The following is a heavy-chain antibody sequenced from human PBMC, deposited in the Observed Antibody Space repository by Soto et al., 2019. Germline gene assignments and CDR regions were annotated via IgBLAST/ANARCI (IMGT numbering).Heavy chain of an antibody. Sequence: GGSLRLSCAASGFTFSSYSMNWVRQAPGKGLEWVSSISSSSSYIYYADSVKGRFTISRDNAKNSLYLQMNSLRAEDTAVYYCARDSPRWLLGVFWGQGTMVTVSS. V-gene: IGHV3-21*01. CDR2: ISSSSSYI. D-gene: IGHD5-18*01. J-gene: IGHJ3*01. CDR3: ARDSPRWLLGVF. CDR1: GFTFSSYS.